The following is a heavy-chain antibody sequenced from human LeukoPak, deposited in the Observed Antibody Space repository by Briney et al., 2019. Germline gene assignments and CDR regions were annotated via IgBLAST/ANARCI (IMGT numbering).Heavy chain of an antibody. V-gene: IGHV4-34*01. J-gene: IGHJ4*02. CDR1: GGSFSGYY. CDR2: INHSGST. D-gene: IGHD5-18*01. CDR3: ARRYSYGDFDY. Sequence: SETLSLTCAVYGGSFSGYYWSWIRQPPGKGLEWIGEINHSGSTNYNPSLKSRVTISVDTSKSQFSLKLSSVTAADTAVYYCARRYSYGDFDYWGQGTLVTVSS.